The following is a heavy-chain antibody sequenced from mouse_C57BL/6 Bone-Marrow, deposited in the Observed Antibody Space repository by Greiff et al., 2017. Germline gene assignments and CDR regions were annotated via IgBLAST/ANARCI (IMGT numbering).Heavy chain of an antibody. J-gene: IGHJ4*01. CDR3: ERYWDWAMDY. CDR2: IYPGGGNT. D-gene: IGHD4-1*01. V-gene: IGHV1-66*01. CDR1: GYSFTSYY. Sequence: QVQLKQSGPELVKPGASVKISCKASGYSFTSYYIHWVKQRPGQGLEWIGWIYPGGGNTKYNEKFKGKATLTADTSSSTAYMQLSSLTSEDSAVYYCERYWDWAMDYWGQGTSVTVSS.